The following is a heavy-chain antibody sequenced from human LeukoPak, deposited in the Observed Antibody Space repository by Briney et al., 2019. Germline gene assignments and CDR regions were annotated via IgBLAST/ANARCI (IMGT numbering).Heavy chain of an antibody. J-gene: IGHJ4*02. CDR1: GYTFTSYY. D-gene: IGHD3-10*01. CDR3: ATGSYYYGSGSYYPD. CDR2: INPNSGGT. V-gene: IGHV1-2*02. Sequence: GASGKVSCKASGYTFTSYYMHWVRQAPGQGLEWMGWINPNSGGTNYAQKFQGRVTMTRDASISTAYMELSRLRSDDTAVYYCATGSYYYGSGSYYPDWGQGTLVTVSS.